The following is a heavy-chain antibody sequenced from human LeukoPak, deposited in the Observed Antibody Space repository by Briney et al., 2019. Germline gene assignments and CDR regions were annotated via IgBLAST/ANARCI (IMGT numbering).Heavy chain of an antibody. J-gene: IGHJ6*02. Sequence: GRSLRLSCAASGFTVSSNYMSWVRQAPGKGLEWVSVIYSGGSTYYADSVKGRFTISRDNSKNTLYLQMNSLRAEDTAVYYCARVDSSGFFDYYGMDVWGQGTTVTVS. CDR3: ARVDSSGFFDYYGMDV. D-gene: IGHD6-19*01. CDR1: GFTVSSNY. CDR2: IYSGGST. V-gene: IGHV3-53*01.